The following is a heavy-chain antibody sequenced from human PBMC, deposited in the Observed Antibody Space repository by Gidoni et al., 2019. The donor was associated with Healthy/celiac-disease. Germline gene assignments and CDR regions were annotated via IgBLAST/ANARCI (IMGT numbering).Heavy chain of an antibody. J-gene: IGHJ4*02. Sequence: QVQLQESCPGLVKPSQTLSLTCTFSGGSISSGHYYWSWIRQPPGKGLEWIGYIYYSGSTYYNPSLKSRVTISVDTSKNQFSLKLSSVTAADTDVYYCASSIAAAGYDYWGQGTLVTVSS. CDR2: IYYSGST. D-gene: IGHD6-13*01. V-gene: IGHV4-30-4*01. CDR1: GGSISSGHYY. CDR3: ASSIAAAGYDY.